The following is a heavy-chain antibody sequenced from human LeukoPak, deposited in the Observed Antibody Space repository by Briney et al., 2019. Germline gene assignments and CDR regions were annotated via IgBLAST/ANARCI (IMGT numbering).Heavy chain of an antibody. Sequence: SETLSLTCTVSGGSISSYYWSWIRQPAGKGLEWIGRIYTSGSTNYNPSLKSRVTISVDTSENQFSLKLSSVTAADTAVYYCARDRGSSTLPYYYYYMDVWGKGTTVTISS. CDR2: IYTSGST. CDR1: GGSISSYY. D-gene: IGHD2-2*01. CDR3: ARDRGSSTLPYYYYYMDV. J-gene: IGHJ6*03. V-gene: IGHV4-4*07.